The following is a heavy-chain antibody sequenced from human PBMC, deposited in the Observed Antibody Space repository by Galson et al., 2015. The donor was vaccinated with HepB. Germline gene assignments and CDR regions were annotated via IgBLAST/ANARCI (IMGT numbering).Heavy chain of an antibody. Sequence: SLRLSCAASGFTFSVYSMSWVRQAPGKGLEWVSYIHGSSSTIYYADSVKGRFTISRDNTKNSLYLQMNSLRAEDTAIYYCARDGRNGYDDYWGQGTLVGVSS. J-gene: IGHJ4*02. CDR3: ARDGRNGYDDY. CDR1: GFTFSVYS. CDR2: IHGSSSTI. D-gene: IGHD5-12*01. V-gene: IGHV3-48*01.